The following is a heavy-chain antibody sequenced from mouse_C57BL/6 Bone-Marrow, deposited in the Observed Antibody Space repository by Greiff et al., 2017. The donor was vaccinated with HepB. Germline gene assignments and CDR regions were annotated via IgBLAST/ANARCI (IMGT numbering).Heavy chain of an antibody. CDR3: ARAEHYGSSYEAY. V-gene: IGHV1-61*01. Sequence: QVQLQQPGAELVRPGSSVKLSCKASGYTFTSYWMDWVKQRPGQGLEWIGNIYPSDSETHYNQKFKDKATLTVDKSSSTAYMQLSSLTSEDSAVYYCARAEHYGSSYEAYWGQGTLVTVSA. CDR1: GYTFTSYW. CDR2: IYPSDSET. J-gene: IGHJ3*01. D-gene: IGHD1-1*01.